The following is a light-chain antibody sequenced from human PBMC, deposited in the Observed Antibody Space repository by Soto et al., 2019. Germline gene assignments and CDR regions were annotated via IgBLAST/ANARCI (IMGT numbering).Light chain of an antibody. Sequence: IVLTQSPGTLSLSPGERATLSCRASQSVSSSYLAWYQQKPGQAPRLLIYGASSRATGIPDRFSGSGSGTDFTLHISTLEPEDFAGYYCQQYGSSPITFGGGTKVXIK. CDR1: QSVSSSY. J-gene: IGKJ4*01. CDR3: QQYGSSPIT. V-gene: IGKV3-20*01. CDR2: GAS.